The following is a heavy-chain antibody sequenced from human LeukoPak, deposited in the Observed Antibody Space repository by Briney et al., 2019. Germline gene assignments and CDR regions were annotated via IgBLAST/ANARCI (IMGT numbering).Heavy chain of an antibody. D-gene: IGHD7-27*01. CDR1: GYTVAGYD. J-gene: IGHJ4*02. Sequence: ASVRVSCKASGYTVAGYDIHWGGQAPGQGGEWRGWMNPNSGGANDAPKVQGRVTRIKDTSFSTAYMEMSRLRSDGAAVYDCARDPNWAFDYWGQGTLVTVSS. V-gene: IGHV1-2*02. CDR2: MNPNSGGA. CDR3: ARDPNWAFDY.